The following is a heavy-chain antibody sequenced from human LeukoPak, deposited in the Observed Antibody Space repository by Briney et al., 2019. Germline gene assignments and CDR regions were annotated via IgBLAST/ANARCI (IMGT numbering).Heavy chain of an antibody. V-gene: IGHV3-9*01. J-gene: IGHJ4*02. D-gene: IGHD3-22*01. CDR2: ISWNSGSI. CDR3: AKGPRDYYDSSGYPFDY. Sequence: GGSLRLSCAASGFTFDDYAMHWVRQAPGKGLEWVSGISWNSGSIGYADSVKGRFTISRDNAKNSLYLQMNSLRAEDTALYYCAKGPRDYYDSSGYPFDYWGQGTLVTVSS. CDR1: GFTFDDYA.